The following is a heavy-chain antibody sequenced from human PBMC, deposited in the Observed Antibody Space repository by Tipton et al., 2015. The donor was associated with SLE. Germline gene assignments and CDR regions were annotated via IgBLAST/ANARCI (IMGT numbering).Heavy chain of an antibody. CDR2: IYYSGST. CDR1: GGSISSSSYY. J-gene: IGHJ4*02. Sequence: TLSLTCTVSGGSISSSSYYWGWIRQPPGKGLEWIGSIYYSGSTYYNPSLKSRVTISVDTSKNQFSLKLSSVTAADTAVYYCARMDRGSSPPWGAFDYWGQGTLVTVSA. V-gene: IGHV4-39*07. CDR3: ARMDRGSSPPWGAFDY. D-gene: IGHD3-10*01.